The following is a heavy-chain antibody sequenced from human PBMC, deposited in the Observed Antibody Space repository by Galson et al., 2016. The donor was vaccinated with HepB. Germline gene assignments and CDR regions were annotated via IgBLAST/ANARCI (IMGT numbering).Heavy chain of an antibody. CDR2: IYYSGST. CDR3: ARGGASSRWLFP. CDR1: GGSISSYY. J-gene: IGHJ5*02. V-gene: IGHV4-59*01. Sequence: ETLSLTCTISGGSISSYYWSWIRQPPGKGLEWIGHIYYSGSTNYNPSLKSRVTISVDTSKNQFSLKLSSVTAADTAVYYCARGGASSRWLFPWGQGTLVTVSS. D-gene: IGHD3-22*01.